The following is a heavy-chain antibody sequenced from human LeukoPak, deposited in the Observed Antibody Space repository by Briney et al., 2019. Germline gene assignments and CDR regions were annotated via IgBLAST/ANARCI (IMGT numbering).Heavy chain of an antibody. D-gene: IGHD3-10*01. CDR3: ARDQDGSGRLY. V-gene: IGHV3-48*04. CDR1: GFTFSSYS. J-gene: IGHJ4*02. Sequence: GGSLRLSCAASGFTFSSYSMNWVRQAPGKGLEWVSYISSSSSTIYYADSVKGRFTISRDNAKNSLYLQMNSLRAEDTAVYYCARDQDGSGRLYWGQGTLVTVSS. CDR2: ISSSSSTI.